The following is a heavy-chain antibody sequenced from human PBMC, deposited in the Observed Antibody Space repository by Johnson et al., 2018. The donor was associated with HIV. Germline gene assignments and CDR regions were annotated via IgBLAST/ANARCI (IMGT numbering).Heavy chain of an antibody. CDR2: ISSSGGTI. Sequence: VQLVESGGGVVQPGGSLRLSCAASGFTFSDSYMTWIRQAPGKGLEWVSYISSSGGTIYYADSVRGRFTISRNNAKNSLYLQMNSLRAEDTAVYFCATIWRNEGRHSFDVWGQGTMVAVS. CDR1: GFTFSDSY. CDR3: ATIWRNEGRHSFDV. J-gene: IGHJ3*01. V-gene: IGHV3-11*04. D-gene: IGHD1-1*01.